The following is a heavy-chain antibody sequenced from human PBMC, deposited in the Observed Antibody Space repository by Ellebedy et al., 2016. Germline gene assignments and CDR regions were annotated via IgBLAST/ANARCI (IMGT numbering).Heavy chain of an antibody. CDR2: INLGGGT. J-gene: IGHJ3*02. Sequence: SETLSLTCAVYGGSLSGYNWTCIRQPPGKGLEWIGDINLGGGTNYKPSLKSRVTISIDTSKNQSSLKLSAVTAADTAVYYCARGAFIWGQGTMVTVSS. CDR1: GGSLSGYN. CDR3: ARGAFI. V-gene: IGHV4-34*01.